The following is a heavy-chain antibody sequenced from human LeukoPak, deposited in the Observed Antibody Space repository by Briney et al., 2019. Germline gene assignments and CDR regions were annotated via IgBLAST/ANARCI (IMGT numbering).Heavy chain of an antibody. Sequence: GGSLRLSCAASGFTFSTYAMSWVRQAPGKGLEWVSGISPRGDKTYYADSVKGRFTISRDNSKNTLYLQMNSLRSEDTAVYYCARGSPLLWGQGTLVTVSS. J-gene: IGHJ4*02. CDR2: ISPRGDKT. CDR1: GFTFSTYA. V-gene: IGHV3-23*01. CDR3: ARGSPLL. D-gene: IGHD2-8*02.